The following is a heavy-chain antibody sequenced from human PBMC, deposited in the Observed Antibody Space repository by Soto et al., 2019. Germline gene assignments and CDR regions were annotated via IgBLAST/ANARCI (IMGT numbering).Heavy chain of an antibody. CDR3: ARVKYRIVGANPPYFDY. V-gene: IGHV3-30-3*01. J-gene: IGHJ4*02. D-gene: IGHD1-26*01. CDR1: GFTFSSYA. CDR2: ISYDGSNK. Sequence: QVQLVESGGGVVQPGRSLRLSCAASGFTFSSYAMHWVRQAPGKGLEWVAVISYDGSNKYYADSVKGRFTISRDNSKNTLYLQMNSLRAEDTAVYYCARVKYRIVGANPPYFDYWGQGTLVTVSS.